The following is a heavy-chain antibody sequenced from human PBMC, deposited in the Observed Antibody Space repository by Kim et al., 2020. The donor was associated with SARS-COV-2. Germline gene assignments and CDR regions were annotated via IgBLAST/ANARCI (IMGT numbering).Heavy chain of an antibody. CDR2: ISGSGGSA. Sequence: GGSLRLSCAASGFTFSSYDMNWVRQAPGKGLELVSAISGSGGSANYADSVKGRFTVSRDNSKNTLYLQMNSLRGEDTAVYYCAKRDGTIFFNYYYMDVWG. J-gene: IGHJ6*03. CDR3: AKRDGTIFFNYYYMDV. D-gene: IGHD3-3*01. V-gene: IGHV3-23*01. CDR1: GFTFSSYD.